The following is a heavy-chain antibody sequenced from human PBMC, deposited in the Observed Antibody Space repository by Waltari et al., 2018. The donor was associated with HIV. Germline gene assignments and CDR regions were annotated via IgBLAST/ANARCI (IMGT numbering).Heavy chain of an antibody. CDR1: GFPFTNSG. J-gene: IGHJ4*02. V-gene: IGHV3-74*01. CDR2: INEDGRIT. Sequence: EVQLVAPGGGFVQPGGSLRVSRAAPGFPFTNSGVHLVRQVPGKGLVRVSRINEDGRITNYEDAVKGRFTISRDNAKDTLWLQMNSLRAEDTAIYYCARDLSGYSDNWGQGTLVTVSS. CDR3: ARDLSGYSDN. D-gene: IGHD3-3*01.